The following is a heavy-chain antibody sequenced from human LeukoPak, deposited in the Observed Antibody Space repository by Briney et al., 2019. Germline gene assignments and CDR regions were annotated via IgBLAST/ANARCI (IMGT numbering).Heavy chain of an antibody. CDR1: GFTLSSYG. Sequence: GGSLRLSCAASGFTLSSYGMHWVRQAPGPGLEWVAFIRYDGSNKYYADSVKGRFTISRDNSKNTLYLQMNSLRAEDTAVYYCAKDAGYSYGTDYWGQGTLVTVSS. CDR2: IRYDGSNK. CDR3: AKDAGYSYGTDY. V-gene: IGHV3-30*02. J-gene: IGHJ4*02. D-gene: IGHD5-18*01.